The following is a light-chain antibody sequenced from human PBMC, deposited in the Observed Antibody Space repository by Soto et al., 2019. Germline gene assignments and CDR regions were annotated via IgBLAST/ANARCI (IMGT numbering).Light chain of an antibody. Sequence: QSALTQPASVSGSPGQSITISCTGTSSDVGDYNYVSWYQQHPGKAPKLMIYDVSNRPSGVSNRFSGSKSGYTASLTISGLQAEDEADYYCSSYTSTPTLVFGGGTQLTVL. CDR1: SSDVGDYNY. J-gene: IGLJ2*01. CDR3: SSYTSTPTLV. CDR2: DVS. V-gene: IGLV2-14*01.